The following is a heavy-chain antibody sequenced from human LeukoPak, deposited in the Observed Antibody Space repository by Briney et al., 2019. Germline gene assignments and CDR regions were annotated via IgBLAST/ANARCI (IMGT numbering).Heavy chain of an antibody. J-gene: IGHJ4*02. V-gene: IGHV1-46*01. D-gene: IGHD2-2*01. Sequence: ASVKVSCKASGYTFTSYYMHWVRQAPGQGLEWMGIINPSGGSTSYAQKFQGRVTMTRDTSTSTVYMELSSLRSEDTAVYYCARKGYCSSTSCSAVFGYWGQGTLVTVSS. CDR1: GYTFTSYY. CDR3: ARKGYCSSTSCSAVFGY. CDR2: INPSGGST.